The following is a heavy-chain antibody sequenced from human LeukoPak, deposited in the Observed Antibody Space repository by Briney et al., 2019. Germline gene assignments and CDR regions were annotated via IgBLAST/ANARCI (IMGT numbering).Heavy chain of an antibody. J-gene: IGHJ6*03. Sequence: ASVKVSCKASGYTFNSRGISWVRQAPGQGLEWMGWISAYNGNTNYAQKVQGRVTMTTDTSTSTAYMELRSLRSDDTAVYYCARATPYSSSWSRYYYYYMDVWGKGTTVTVSS. V-gene: IGHV1-18*01. D-gene: IGHD6-13*01. CDR3: ARATPYSSSWSRYYYYYMDV. CDR1: GYTFNSRG. CDR2: ISAYNGNT.